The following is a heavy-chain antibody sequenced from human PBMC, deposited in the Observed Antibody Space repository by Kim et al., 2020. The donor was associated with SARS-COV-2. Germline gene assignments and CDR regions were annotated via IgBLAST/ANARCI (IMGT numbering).Heavy chain of an antibody. CDR3: ARQTNLRIGDY. CDR1: GGSISSSSYY. D-gene: IGHD3-16*01. V-gene: IGHV4-39*01. J-gene: IGHJ4*02. Sequence: SETLSLTCTVSGGSISSSSYYWGWIRQPPGKGLEWIGSIYYSGSTYYNPSLKSRVTISVDTSKNQFSLKLSSVTAADTAVYYCARQTNLRIGDYWGQGTLVTVSS. CDR2: IYYSGST.